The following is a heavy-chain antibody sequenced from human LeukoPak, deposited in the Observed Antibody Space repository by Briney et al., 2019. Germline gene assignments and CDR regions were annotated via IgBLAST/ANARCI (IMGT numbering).Heavy chain of an antibody. D-gene: IGHD6-6*01. CDR3: ARAVEQLVDAFDI. CDR1: GYTFTSYG. CDR2: IIPIFGTA. J-gene: IGHJ3*02. Sequence: ASVKVSCKASGYTFTSYGISWVRQAPGQGLEWMGGIIPIFGTANYAQKFQGRVTITADESTSTAYMELSSLRSEDTAVYYCARAVEQLVDAFDIWGQGTMVTVSS. V-gene: IGHV1-69*13.